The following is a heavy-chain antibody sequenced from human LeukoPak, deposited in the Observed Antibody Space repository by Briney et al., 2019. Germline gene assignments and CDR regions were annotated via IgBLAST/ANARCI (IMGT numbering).Heavy chain of an antibody. CDR3: ARSQPYYYDSSGYYLFDY. V-gene: IGHV5-51*01. CDR2: IYPGDSDT. D-gene: IGHD3-22*01. J-gene: IGHJ4*02. CDR1: GYSFTSYW. Sequence: GESLKISCKGSGYSFTSYWIGWVRQMPGKGLEWMGIIYPGDSDTRYSPSFQGQVTISADKSISTAYLQWSSLKASDTAMYYCARSQPYYYDSSGYYLFDYWGQGTLVTVSS.